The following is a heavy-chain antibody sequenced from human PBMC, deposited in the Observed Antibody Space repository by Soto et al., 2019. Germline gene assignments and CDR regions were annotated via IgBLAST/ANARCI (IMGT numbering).Heavy chain of an antibody. J-gene: IGHJ4*02. Sequence: GGSLRLSCAASGFTFSTYSMNCVRQAPGKGLEWVSSVSRSSDYIYYADSVKGRFTISRDNTKNSLFLQMNSLRAEDTAVYYCARDVERGTVYSFVYWGQGTLVTVSS. CDR2: VSRSSDYI. D-gene: IGHD1-26*01. V-gene: IGHV3-21*01. CDR1: GFTFSTYS. CDR3: ARDVERGTVYSFVY.